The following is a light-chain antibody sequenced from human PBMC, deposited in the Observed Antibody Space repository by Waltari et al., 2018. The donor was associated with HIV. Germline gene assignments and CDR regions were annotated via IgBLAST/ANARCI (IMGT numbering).Light chain of an antibody. CDR1: SSNLGAGQD. CDR2: GND. Sequence: TPPPSVSGAPRQRVTIPRTVTSSNLGAGQDVHWYQQLPGTAPKLLIFGNDNRPSGVPDRFSGSKSGSSASLAITGLQPEDEGDYYCQSFDNTLRGVFGGGTKLTVL. CDR3: QSFDNTLRGV. J-gene: IGLJ3*02. V-gene: IGLV1-40*01.